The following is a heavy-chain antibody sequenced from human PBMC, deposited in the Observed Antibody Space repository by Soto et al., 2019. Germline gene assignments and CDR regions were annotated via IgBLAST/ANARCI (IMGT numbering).Heavy chain of an antibody. CDR1: GGTFTNYV. J-gene: IGHJ5*02. Sequence: QVQLVQSGAEVRKPGSSVQVSCKISGGTFTNYVISWLRQAPGQGLEWMGGIITIFGAANLAQKFQGRVTITADESTSTVNMELSSLTSEDTAVYYCARGRSSPNFDPWGQGTLVTVSP. CDR3: ARGRSSPNFDP. CDR2: IITIFGAA. V-gene: IGHV1-69*01. D-gene: IGHD6-6*01.